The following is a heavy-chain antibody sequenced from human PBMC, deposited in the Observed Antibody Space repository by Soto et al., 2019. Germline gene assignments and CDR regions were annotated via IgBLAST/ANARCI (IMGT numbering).Heavy chain of an antibody. Sequence: GGSLRLSCAASGFTFSSYGMHWVRQAPGKGLEWVAVISYDGSNKYYADSVKGRFTISRDNSKNTLYLQMNSLRAEDTAVYYCAKDGLAYFGRDCYSAIDYRGQGTLVTVS. CDR1: GFTFSSYG. J-gene: IGHJ4*02. CDR3: AKDGLAYFGRDCYSAIDY. CDR2: ISYDGSNK. D-gene: IGHD2-21*02. V-gene: IGHV3-30*18.